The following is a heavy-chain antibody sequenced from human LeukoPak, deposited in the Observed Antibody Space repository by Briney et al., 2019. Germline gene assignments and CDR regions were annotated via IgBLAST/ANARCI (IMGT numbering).Heavy chain of an antibody. CDR1: GYTFTSYY. D-gene: IGHD1-26*01. Sequence: ASVKVSCKASGYTFTSYYMHWVRQAPGQGLEWMGIINPSGGSTSYAQKFQGRVTMTRDTSTSTVYMELSSLRSEDTAVYYCARVRDSGSYFYPWFDPWGQGTLVTVSS. V-gene: IGHV1-46*01. CDR2: INPSGGST. CDR3: ARVRDSGSYFYPWFDP. J-gene: IGHJ5*02.